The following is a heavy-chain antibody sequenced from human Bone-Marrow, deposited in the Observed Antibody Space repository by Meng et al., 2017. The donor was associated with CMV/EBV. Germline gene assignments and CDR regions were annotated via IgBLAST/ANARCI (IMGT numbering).Heavy chain of an antibody. CDR2: IYSGGST. J-gene: IGHJ4*02. D-gene: IGHD3-22*01. CDR1: GFTVSSNY. CDR3: AKGTDSSGADF. V-gene: IGHV3-53*01. Sequence: GGSLRLSCAASGFTVSSNYMSWVRRAPRKGLEWVSVIYSGGSTYYADSVKGRFTISRDNSKNTLYLQMNSLRAEDTAVYYCAKGTDSSGADFWGQGTRVTVSS.